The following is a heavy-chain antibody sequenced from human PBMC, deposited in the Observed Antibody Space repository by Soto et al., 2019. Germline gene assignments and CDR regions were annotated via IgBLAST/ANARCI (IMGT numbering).Heavy chain of an antibody. J-gene: IGHJ6*02. D-gene: IGHD2-21*02. CDR1: GFSLSTGGVG. Sequence: QITLKESGPTLVKPTQTLTLTCTFSGFSLSTGGVGVGWIRQPSGKALEWLALIYWVDDKRYSPSLKSRLTITKDTSKNQVVLTMTNMEPVDTATYYCAHSRCGGDCLQSYSSHYYFGMDVWGQGTTVTVSS. V-gene: IGHV2-5*02. CDR3: AHSRCGGDCLQSYSSHYYFGMDV. CDR2: IYWVDDK.